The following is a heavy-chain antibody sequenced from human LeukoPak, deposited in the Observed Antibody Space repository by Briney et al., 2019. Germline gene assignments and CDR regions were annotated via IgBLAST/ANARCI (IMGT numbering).Heavy chain of an antibody. D-gene: IGHD3-3*01. CDR3: ARTHSLYDFWSGYYDY. CDR2: IYYSGST. CDR1: GGSISSYY. J-gene: IGHJ4*02. V-gene: IGHV4-59*01. Sequence: SETLSLTRTVSGGSISSYYWSWIQQPPGKGLEWIGYIYYSGSTNYDPSLKSRVTISVDTSKNQFSLKLSSVTAADTAVYYCARTHSLYDFWSGYYDYWGQGTLVTVSS.